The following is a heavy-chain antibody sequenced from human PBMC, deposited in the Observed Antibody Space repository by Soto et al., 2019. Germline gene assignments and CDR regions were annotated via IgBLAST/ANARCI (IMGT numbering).Heavy chain of an antibody. V-gene: IGHV3-11*01. CDR2: ISTSGSAM. CDR3: ASRSDGYKEDAFDI. CDR1: GFPFSDHY. J-gene: IGHJ3*02. D-gene: IGHD5-12*01. Sequence: QVQLVESGGGLVKSRGSLRLPCAASGFPFSDHYMSWIRQAPGKGLEWISYISTSGSAMYYADAVRGRFTISRDNAKNSLYRQRNSLRAEDTAVYYCASRSDGYKEDAFDIWGQGTMVTVSS.